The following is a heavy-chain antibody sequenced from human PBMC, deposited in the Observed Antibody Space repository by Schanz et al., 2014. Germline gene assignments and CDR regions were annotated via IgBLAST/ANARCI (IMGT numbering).Heavy chain of an antibody. J-gene: IGHJ4*02. CDR2: ISAYNGNT. CDR1: GYIFINSG. D-gene: IGHD3-3*01. Sequence: QIQLVQSGPEVKKPGATVKVSCKASGYIFINSGISWVRQAPGQGLEWMGWISAYNGNTKYPQKLQGRVTMTTDTSTSTVYMELRSLRSDDTAVYYCARSAGRDFWSGYYTRFDYWGQGTLXTVSS. V-gene: IGHV1-18*01. CDR3: ARSAGRDFWSGYYTRFDY.